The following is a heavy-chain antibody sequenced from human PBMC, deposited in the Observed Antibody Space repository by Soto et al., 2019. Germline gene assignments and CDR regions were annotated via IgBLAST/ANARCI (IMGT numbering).Heavy chain of an antibody. CDR3: ATTYCSGGSCNGYYFDY. CDR1: GGSISSSSYY. V-gene: IGHV4-39*01. CDR2: IYYSGST. D-gene: IGHD2-15*01. Sequence: QLQLQESGPGLVKPSETLSLTCTVSGGSISSSSYYWGWVRQPPGKGLEWIGSIYYSGSTYYNPSHKSRVTIPVDTSKNQSSLRLSSLTAADTAVYYCATTYCSGGSCNGYYFDYWGQGTLVTVSS. J-gene: IGHJ4*02.